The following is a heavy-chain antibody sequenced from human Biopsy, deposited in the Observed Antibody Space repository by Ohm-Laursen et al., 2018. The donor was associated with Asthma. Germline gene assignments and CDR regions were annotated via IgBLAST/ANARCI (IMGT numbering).Heavy chain of an antibody. CDR1: GYTFIHFA. J-gene: IGHJ3*01. CDR3: ARTYYDFLTGQVKDVFGV. CDR2: INAGDGNT. V-gene: IGHV1-3*01. D-gene: IGHD3-9*01. Sequence: SVKVSCKASGYTFIHFAIHWVRQAPGQRLEWMGWINAGDGNTKYSQKFQGRVTITRDTSASTAYMELRSLRSEDTATYYCARTYYDFLTGQVKDVFGVWGQGTMVTVSS.